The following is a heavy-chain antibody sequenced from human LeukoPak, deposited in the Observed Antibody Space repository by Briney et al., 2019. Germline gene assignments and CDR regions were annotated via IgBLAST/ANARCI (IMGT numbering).Heavy chain of an antibody. CDR2: VNHSGTT. CDR3: ARDGATGVFET. V-gene: IGHV4-34*09. Sequence: SETLSLTCAVYGGSFSDYHWSWIRQPPGKGLEWIGEVNHSGTTKYNPSLKSRVTISMDTSKNHFSLNLTSVTAADTAVYYCARDGATGVFETWGQGTLVAVSS. J-gene: IGHJ5*02. CDR1: GGSFSDYH. D-gene: IGHD3-3*01.